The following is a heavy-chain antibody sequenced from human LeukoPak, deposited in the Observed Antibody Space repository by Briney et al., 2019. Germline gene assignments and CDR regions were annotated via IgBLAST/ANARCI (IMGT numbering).Heavy chain of an antibody. CDR2: ISGSSGTT. Sequence: GRSLRLSCAASGFTFSSYAMSWVRQAPGKGLEWVSTISGSSGTTYYADSVKGRFTISRDNSKNTLYLQMNSLRAEDTAVYFCAKDLYYDILTGFWNYWGQGTLVTVSS. D-gene: IGHD3-9*01. CDR1: GFTFSSYA. CDR3: AKDLYYDILTGFWNY. V-gene: IGHV3-23*01. J-gene: IGHJ4*02.